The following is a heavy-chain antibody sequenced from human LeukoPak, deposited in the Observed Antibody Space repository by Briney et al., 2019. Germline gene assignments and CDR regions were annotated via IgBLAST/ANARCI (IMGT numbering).Heavy chain of an antibody. CDR2: INPNSGGT. D-gene: IGHD3-10*01. J-gene: IGHJ6*03. CDR3: ASDTLYGSGSYYYYYYYMDV. Sequence: ASVKVSCKASGYTFTGYYMHWVRQAPGQGLEWMGWINPNSGGTNYAQKFQGRVTMTRDTSISTAYMELSRLRSDDTTVYYCASDTLYGSGSYYYYYYYMDVWGKGTTVTVSS. V-gene: IGHV1-2*02. CDR1: GYTFTGYY.